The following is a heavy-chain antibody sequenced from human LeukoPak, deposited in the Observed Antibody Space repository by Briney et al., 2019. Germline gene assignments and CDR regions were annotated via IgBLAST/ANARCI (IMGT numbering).Heavy chain of an antibody. CDR3: TRGVQLERRYYNWFDP. Sequence: ASVKVSCKASGYTFTSYYIHWVRQAPGQGLEWMGMINPSRGSTSYAQNFQGGLTMTRDTSTSTVYMELSSLRSEDTAVYYCTRGVQLERRYYNWFDPWGQGTLVTVSS. J-gene: IGHJ5*02. V-gene: IGHV1-46*01. CDR1: GYTFTSYY. CDR2: INPSRGST. D-gene: IGHD1-1*01.